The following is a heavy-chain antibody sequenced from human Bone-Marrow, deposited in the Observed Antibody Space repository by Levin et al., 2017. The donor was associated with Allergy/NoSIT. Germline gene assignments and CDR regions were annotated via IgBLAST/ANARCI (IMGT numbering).Heavy chain of an antibody. CDR3: ARGSPGSSSSVGGFDY. Sequence: GESLKISCAASGFTVSSNYMNWVRQAPGKGLEWVSVLYSGGDTFYADSVKGRFTISRDNSKNTLYLQMNSLTAEDTAVYYCARGSPGSSSSVGGFDYWGQGTQVTVSS. V-gene: IGHV3-53*01. J-gene: IGHJ4*02. D-gene: IGHD6-6*01. CDR1: GFTVSSNY. CDR2: LYSGGDT.